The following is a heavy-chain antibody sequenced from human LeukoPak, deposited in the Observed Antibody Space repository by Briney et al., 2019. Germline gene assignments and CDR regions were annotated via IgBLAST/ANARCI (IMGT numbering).Heavy chain of an antibody. CDR1: GFTVSSNY. Sequence: GGSLRLSCSASGFTVSSNYMSWVRQAPGKGLEWVSVIYAGGATAYADSVKGRFIISRDNSKNTLYLQMNSLRAEDTALYYCARGGGDSMIQGVIADWGQGTLVTVSS. CDR2: IYAGGAT. CDR3: ARGGGDSMIQGVIAD. J-gene: IGHJ4*02. D-gene: IGHD3-10*01. V-gene: IGHV3-53*01.